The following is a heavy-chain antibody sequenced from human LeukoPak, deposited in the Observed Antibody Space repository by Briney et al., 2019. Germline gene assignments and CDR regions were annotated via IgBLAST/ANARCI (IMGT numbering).Heavy chain of an antibody. Sequence: GRSLRLSCAASGFTFSSYGMHWVRQAPGKGLEWVAVISYDGSNKYYADSVKGRFTISRDNSKNTLYLQMNSLRAEDTAVYYCARDPYSYGYGDYWGQGTLVTVSS. CDR3: ARDPYSYGYGDY. J-gene: IGHJ4*02. V-gene: IGHV3-30*03. D-gene: IGHD5-18*01. CDR1: GFTFSSYG. CDR2: ISYDGSNK.